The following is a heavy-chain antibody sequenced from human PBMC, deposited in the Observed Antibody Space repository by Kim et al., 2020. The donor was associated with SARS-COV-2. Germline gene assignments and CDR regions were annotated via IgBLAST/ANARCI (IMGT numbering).Heavy chain of an antibody. D-gene: IGHD3-10*01. Sequence: GGSLRLSCAASGFTFSSYAMCWVRQAPGKGLEWVSAISGTGITTYYADSVKGRFTISRDNSKNTLSLQMNSLRAEDTAVYYCAKDQRFGEGNWGQGTLVTVSS. J-gene: IGHJ4*02. CDR1: GFTFSSYA. CDR2: ISGTGITT. CDR3: AKDQRFGEGN. V-gene: IGHV3-23*01.